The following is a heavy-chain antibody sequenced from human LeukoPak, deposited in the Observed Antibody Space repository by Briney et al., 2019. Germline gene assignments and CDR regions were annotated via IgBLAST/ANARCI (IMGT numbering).Heavy chain of an antibody. D-gene: IGHD3-10*01. V-gene: IGHV4-61*02. CDR2: IYTSGST. J-gene: IGHJ4*02. CDR1: GGSISSGSYY. Sequence: SETLSLTCTVSGGSISSGSYYWSWIRQPAGKGMEWIGRIYTSGSTNYNPSLKSRVTISVDTSKNQFSLKLSSVTAADTAVYYCARTYYGSGSYYNSYFDYWGQGTLVTVSS. CDR3: ARTYYGSGSYYNSYFDY.